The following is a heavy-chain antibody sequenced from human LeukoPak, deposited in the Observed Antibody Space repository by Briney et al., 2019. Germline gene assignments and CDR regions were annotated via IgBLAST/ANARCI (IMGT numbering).Heavy chain of an antibody. V-gene: IGHV3-21*01. D-gene: IGHD6-6*01. CDR1: GFTFSSYS. J-gene: IGHJ5*02. CDR2: ISTTGTYI. CDR3: AGQLVNEAWFDP. Sequence: PGGSLRLSCAASGFTFSSYSMNWVRQAPGKGLEWVSSISTTGTYIYYADSVKGRFTISRDNAKKSLYLQMKSLRTEDTAVYYCAGQLVNEAWFDPWGQGTLVTVSS.